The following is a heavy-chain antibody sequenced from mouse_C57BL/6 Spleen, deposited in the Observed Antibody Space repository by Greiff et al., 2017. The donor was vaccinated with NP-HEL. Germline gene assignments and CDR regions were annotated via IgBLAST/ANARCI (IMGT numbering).Heavy chain of an antibody. Sequence: EVHLVESGGGLVKPGGSLKLSCAASGFTFSSYAMSWVRQTPEKRLEWVATISDGGSYTYYPDNVKGRFTISRDNAKNNLYLQMSHLKSEDTAMYYCARDGDYGSSYAMDYWGQGTSVTVSS. D-gene: IGHD1-1*01. CDR2: ISDGGSYT. CDR3: ARDGDYGSSYAMDY. CDR1: GFTFSSYA. V-gene: IGHV5-4*01. J-gene: IGHJ4*01.